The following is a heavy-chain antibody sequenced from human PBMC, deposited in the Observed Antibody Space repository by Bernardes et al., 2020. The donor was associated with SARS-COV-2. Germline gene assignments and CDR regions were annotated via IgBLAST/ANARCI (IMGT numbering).Heavy chain of an antibody. CDR3: AKVQAILWIRPYQSAMDV. Sequence: GGSLRLSCAASGFTFNNFGMHWVRQAPGKGLEWVAVISYEGSKKYYVDSVEGRFTISKDNSKNTVYLEMNSLRPEDTAVYYCAKVQAILWIRPYQSAMDVWGQGTTVAVSS. CDR1: GFTFNNFG. D-gene: IGHD5-18*01. J-gene: IGHJ6*02. V-gene: IGHV3-30*18. CDR2: ISYEGSKK.